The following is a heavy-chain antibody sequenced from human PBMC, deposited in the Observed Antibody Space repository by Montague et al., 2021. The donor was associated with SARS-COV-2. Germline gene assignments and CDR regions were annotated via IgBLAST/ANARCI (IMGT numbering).Heavy chain of an antibody. CDR2: IYTGGYV. CDR1: GDSISRYY. CDR3: ARAIWHLDV. J-gene: IGHJ2*01. Sequence: SETLSLTCSVSGDSISRYYWSWIRQSDGKGLEWIGRIYTGGYVXXXPAPRSRVSMSVDTSKSQVSLNVTSVTAADTAVYYCARAIWHLDVWGRGILVTVSS. V-gene: IGHV4-4*07.